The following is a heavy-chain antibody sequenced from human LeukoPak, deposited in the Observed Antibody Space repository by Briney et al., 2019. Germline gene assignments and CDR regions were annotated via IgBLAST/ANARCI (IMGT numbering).Heavy chain of an antibody. V-gene: IGHV3-74*01. CDR2: ITSDGINT. Sequence: GGSLRLSCAASGFTFSNYWMHCVRHAPGKGLVWVSRITSDGINTSYTDSVKGRFTIPRDNAKNTLNLQMNSLRAEDTAVYYCARDLGQYYDTSDNWFDPWGQGTLVTVSS. J-gene: IGHJ5*02. D-gene: IGHD3-22*01. CDR1: GFTFSNYW. CDR3: ARDLGQYYDTSDNWFDP.